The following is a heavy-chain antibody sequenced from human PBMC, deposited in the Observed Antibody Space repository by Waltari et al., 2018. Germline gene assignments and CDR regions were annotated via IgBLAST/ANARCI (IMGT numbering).Heavy chain of an antibody. D-gene: IGHD3-16*01. CDR1: GGSISSGGYY. V-gene: IGHV4-31*03. J-gene: IGHJ4*02. CDR3: ARVGRKFLGELDY. Sequence: QVQLQESGPGLVKPSQTLSLTCTVSGGSISSGGYYWSWIRQHPGKGLAWAGYIYYSWSTFYNPSLKTRVTISVDTSKNQFSLKLSSVTAADTAVYYCARVGRKFLGELDYWGQGTLVTVSS. CDR2: IYYSWST.